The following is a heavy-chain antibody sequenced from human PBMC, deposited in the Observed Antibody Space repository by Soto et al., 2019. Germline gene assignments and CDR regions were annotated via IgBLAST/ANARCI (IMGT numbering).Heavy chain of an antibody. V-gene: IGHV1-18*04. CDR3: ARDYFPKVGVVIIPVWFDP. J-gene: IGHJ5*02. CDR2: ISAYNGNT. CDR1: GYTFTSYG. D-gene: IGHD3-3*01. Sequence: ASVKVSCKAPGYTFTSYGISWVRQAPGQGLEWMGWISAYNGNTNYAQKLQGRVTMTTDTSTSTAYMELRSLRSDDTAVYYCARDYFPKVGVVIIPVWFDPWGQGTLVTVSS.